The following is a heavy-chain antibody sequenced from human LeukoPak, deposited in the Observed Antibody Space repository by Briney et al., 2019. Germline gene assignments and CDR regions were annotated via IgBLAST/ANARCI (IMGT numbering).Heavy chain of an antibody. Sequence: GGSLRLSCAASGFTFSNYATRWVRQAPGKGLEGGSGISGSGDSTYYADSVKGRFTISRDNSKNTLYLQMTSLRPEDPAVYYCARGALYYYGSGSYYYYYYYMDVWGKGTTVTISS. CDR3: ARGALYYYGSGSYYYYYYYMDV. V-gene: IGHV3-23*01. D-gene: IGHD3-10*01. CDR2: ISGSGDST. CDR1: GFTFSNYA. J-gene: IGHJ6*03.